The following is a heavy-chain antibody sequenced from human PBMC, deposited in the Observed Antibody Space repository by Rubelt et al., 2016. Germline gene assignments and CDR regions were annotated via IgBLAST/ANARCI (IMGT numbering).Heavy chain of an antibody. J-gene: IGHJ6*02. D-gene: IGHD3-16*01. V-gene: IGHV1-2*06. CDR1: GYTFTGYY. CDR3: AREGDYYYGMDV. Sequence: QVQLVQSGAEVKKPGASVKVSCKASGYTFTGYYMHWVRQAPGQGLEWMRRINPNSGGTNSAQKFQGRVTMNRDTAISRAYMELSRLRADDTAVYYGAREGDYYYGMDVWGQGTTVTVSS. CDR2: INPNSGGT.